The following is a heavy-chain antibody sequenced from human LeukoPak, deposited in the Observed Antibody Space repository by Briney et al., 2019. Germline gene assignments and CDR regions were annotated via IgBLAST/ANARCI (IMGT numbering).Heavy chain of an antibody. CDR2: ISAYNGNT. Sequence: ASVKVSCKASGYTFTGYYMHWVRQAPGQGLEWMGWISAYNGNTNYAQKLQGRVTMTTDTSTSTAYMELRSLRSDDTAVYYCARGPDSGYDYVYFDYWGQGTLVTVSS. D-gene: IGHD5-12*01. CDR3: ARGPDSGYDYVYFDY. V-gene: IGHV1-18*04. J-gene: IGHJ4*02. CDR1: GYTFTGYY.